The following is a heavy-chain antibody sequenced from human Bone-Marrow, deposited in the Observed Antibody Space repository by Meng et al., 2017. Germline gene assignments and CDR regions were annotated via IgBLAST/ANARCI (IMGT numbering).Heavy chain of an antibody. CDR1: GGTFSSYA. D-gene: IGHD3-10*01. V-gene: IGHV1-69*13. CDR3: ARVVTMVRGVINAFDI. Sequence: SVKVSCKASGGTFSSYAISWVRQAPGQGREGRGGIIPIFGTANYAQKFQGRVTITADESTSTAYMELSSLRSEDTAVYYCARVVTMVRGVINAFDIWGQGTMVTVSS. J-gene: IGHJ3*02. CDR2: IIPIFGTA.